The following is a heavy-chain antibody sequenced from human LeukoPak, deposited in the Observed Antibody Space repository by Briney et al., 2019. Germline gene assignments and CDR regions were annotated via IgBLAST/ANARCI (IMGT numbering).Heavy chain of an antibody. V-gene: IGHV4-4*07. Sequence: SETLSLTCTVSGGSISSYYWSWIRQPAGKGLEWIGRIYTSGSTNYNPSLKSRVTMSVDTSKNQFSLKLSSVTAADTAVYYCARDQFGEARDTNWFGPWGQGTLVTVSS. D-gene: IGHD3-10*01. J-gene: IGHJ5*02. CDR3: ARDQFGEARDTNWFGP. CDR2: IYTSGST. CDR1: GGSISSYY.